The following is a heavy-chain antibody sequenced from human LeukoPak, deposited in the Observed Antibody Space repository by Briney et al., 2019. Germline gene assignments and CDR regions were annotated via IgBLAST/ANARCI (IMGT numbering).Heavy chain of an antibody. J-gene: IGHJ4*02. CDR2: ISGSGGST. Sequence: GGSLRLSCAASGFTFSSYAMSWVRQAPGKGLEWVSAISGSGGSTYYADSVKGRFTISRDNSKNTLYLQMNSLRAEDTAVYYCAKGDVRFLEWLLLDYWGQGTLVTVSS. V-gene: IGHV3-23*01. D-gene: IGHD3-3*01. CDR1: GFTFSSYA. CDR3: AKGDVRFLEWLLLDY.